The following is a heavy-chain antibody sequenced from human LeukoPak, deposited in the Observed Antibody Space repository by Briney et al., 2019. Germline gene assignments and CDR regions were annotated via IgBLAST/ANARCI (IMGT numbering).Heavy chain of an antibody. CDR3: ARLTALAGHRGAFDI. D-gene: IGHD6-19*01. CDR2: IYYNGNT. CDR1: GGSIGGHTFY. Sequence: PSETLSLTCNVSGGSIGGHTFYWDWIRRPPGKGLEWIATIYYNGNTFYNPSLKSRVAISIDMSKSQFSLHLSSATAADTAIYYCARLTALAGHRGAFDIWGPGTMVTVSS. V-gene: IGHV4-39*01. J-gene: IGHJ3*02.